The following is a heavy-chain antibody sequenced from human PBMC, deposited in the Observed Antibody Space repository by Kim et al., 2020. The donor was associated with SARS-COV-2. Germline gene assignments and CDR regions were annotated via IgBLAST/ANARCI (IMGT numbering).Heavy chain of an antibody. Sequence: ASVKVSCKASGYTFTSYAMHWVRQAPGQRLEWMGWINAGNGNTKYSQKFQGRVTITRDTSASTAYMELSSLRSEDTAVYYCAIIGDYGSGSYYIDYWGQGTLVTVSS. J-gene: IGHJ4*02. V-gene: IGHV1-3*01. CDR1: GYTFTSYA. D-gene: IGHD3-10*01. CDR3: AIIGDYGSGSYYIDY. CDR2: INAGNGNT.